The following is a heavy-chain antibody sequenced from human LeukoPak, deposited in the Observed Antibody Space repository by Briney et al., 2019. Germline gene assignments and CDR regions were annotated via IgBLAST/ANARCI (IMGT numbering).Heavy chain of an antibody. CDR1: GFTFSSYS. V-gene: IGHV3-21*01. CDR2: ISSSSSYI. Sequence: GGSLRLSCAASGFTFSSYSMNWVRQAPGKGLEWVSSISSSSSYIYYADSVKGRFTISRDNAKNSLYLQMNSLRAEDTAVYYCTTEKTMIVAYYFDYWGQGTLVTVSS. J-gene: IGHJ4*02. CDR3: TTEKTMIVAYYFDY. D-gene: IGHD3-22*01.